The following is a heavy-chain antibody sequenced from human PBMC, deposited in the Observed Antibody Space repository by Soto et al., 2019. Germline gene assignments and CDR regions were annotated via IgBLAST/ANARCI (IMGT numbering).Heavy chain of an antibody. CDR1: GGSISSYY. CDR2: IYYSGST. V-gene: IGHV4-59*08. D-gene: IGHD1-7*01. Sequence: SETLSLTCTASGGSISSYYWSWIRQPPGKGLEWIGYIYYSGSTYYNPSLKSRVTISVDTSKNQFSLKLSSVTAADTAVYYCARAINWNYVAGWFDPWGQGTLVTVSS. J-gene: IGHJ5*02. CDR3: ARAINWNYVAGWFDP.